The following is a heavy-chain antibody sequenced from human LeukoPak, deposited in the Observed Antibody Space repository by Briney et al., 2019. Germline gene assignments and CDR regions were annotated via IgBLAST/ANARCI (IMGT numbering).Heavy chain of an antibody. J-gene: IGHJ4*02. D-gene: IGHD3-22*01. Sequence: ASVKVSCKASGYTFTNYYMHWVRQAPGQGLEWMGIINPSGGSTSYAQKFQGRVTMTRDTSTSTVYMELSSLRSEDTAVYYCARDRGPSPNYYDSSGGGYFDYWGQGTLVTVSS. CDR3: ARDRGPSPNYYDSSGGGYFDY. CDR1: GYTFTNYY. CDR2: INPSGGST. V-gene: IGHV1-46*01.